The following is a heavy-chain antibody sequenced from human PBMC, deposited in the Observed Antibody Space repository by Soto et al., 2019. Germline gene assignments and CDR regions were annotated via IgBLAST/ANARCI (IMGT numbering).Heavy chain of an antibody. CDR3: AKEGYYDFWSGYYDYYYYGMDV. J-gene: IGHJ6*02. V-gene: IGHV3-23*01. Sequence: GGSLRLSCAASGFTFSSYAMSWVRQDPGNGLEWVSAISGSGGSTYYADSVKGRFTISRDNSKNTLYLQMNSLRAEDTAVYYCAKEGYYDFWSGYYDYYYYGMDVWGQGTTVTVSS. D-gene: IGHD3-3*01. CDR1: GFTFSSYA. CDR2: ISGSGGST.